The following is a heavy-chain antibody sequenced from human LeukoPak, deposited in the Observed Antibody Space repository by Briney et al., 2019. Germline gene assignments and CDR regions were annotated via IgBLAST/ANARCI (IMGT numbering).Heavy chain of an antibody. CDR3: ARALLMYSSSPPLDY. J-gene: IGHJ4*02. D-gene: IGHD6-13*01. Sequence: PGGSLRLSCAASGFTFSSYGMHWVRQAPGKGLEWVAVIWYDGSNKYYADSVKGRFTISRDNSKNTLYLQMNSLRAEDTAVYYCARALLMYSSSPPLDYWGQGTLVTVSS. CDR2: IWYDGSNK. CDR1: GFTFSSYG. V-gene: IGHV3-33*01.